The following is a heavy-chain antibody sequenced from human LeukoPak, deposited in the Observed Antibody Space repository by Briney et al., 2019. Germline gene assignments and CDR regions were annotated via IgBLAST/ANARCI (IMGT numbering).Heavy chain of an antibody. CDR1: GFTFSSYA. Sequence: GGSLRLSCAASGFTFSSYAMSWVRQAPGKGLEWVSAISGSGGSTYYADSVKGRFTISRDNSKNTLYLQMNSLRAEDTALYFCAKDPWNTAVANTNGWFDPWGQGTLVTVSS. V-gene: IGHV3-23*01. D-gene: IGHD1/OR15-1a*01. CDR2: ISGSGGST. J-gene: IGHJ5*02. CDR3: AKDPWNTAVANTNGWFDP.